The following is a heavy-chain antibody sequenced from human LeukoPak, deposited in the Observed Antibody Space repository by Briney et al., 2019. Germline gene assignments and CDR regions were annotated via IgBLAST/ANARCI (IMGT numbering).Heavy chain of an antibody. CDR2: IYPADSDT. Sequence: PGESLKISCQVSGYVFINYWIGLVRQRPGKGLESMGIIYPADSDTTYSPSFQGQVTISVDKSIGTVYLRWSSLKASDTAMYYCARQSRDGSKTRGYYFDYWGEGTLVTVSS. J-gene: IGHJ4*02. V-gene: IGHV5-51*01. CDR3: ARQSRDGSKTRGYYFDY. D-gene: IGHD3-10*01. CDR1: GYVFINYW.